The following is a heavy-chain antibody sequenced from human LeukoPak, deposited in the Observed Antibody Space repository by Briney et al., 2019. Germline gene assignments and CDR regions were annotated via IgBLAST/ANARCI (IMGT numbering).Heavy chain of an antibody. J-gene: IGHJ4*02. CDR3: ARGGYESDY. D-gene: IGHD5-12*01. Sequence: PGGSLRLSCAASGFTSSSYAMHWVRQAPGKGLEWVAVISYDGSNKYYADSVKGRFTISRDNSKNTLYLQMNSLRAEDTAVYYCARGGYESDYWGQGTLVTVSS. V-gene: IGHV3-30*04. CDR2: ISYDGSNK. CDR1: GFTSSSYA.